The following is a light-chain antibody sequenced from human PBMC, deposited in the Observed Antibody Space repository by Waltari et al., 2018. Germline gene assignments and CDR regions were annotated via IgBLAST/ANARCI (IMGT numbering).Light chain of an antibody. Sequence: EIMLTQSPVSLSLSPGERATLSCRASQSLSRYLAWYQQKPGQAPRLLIYGASKRATGIPPRFSGSGSGTDFSLTISGLEPEDSAVYYCQHHFRLPATFGQGTKVEIK. J-gene: IGKJ1*01. CDR1: QSLSRY. CDR3: QHHFRLPAT. CDR2: GAS. V-gene: IGKV3-20*01.